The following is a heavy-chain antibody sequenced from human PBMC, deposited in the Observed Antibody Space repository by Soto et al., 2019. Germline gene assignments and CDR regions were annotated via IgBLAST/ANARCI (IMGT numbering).Heavy chain of an antibody. V-gene: IGHV1-18*01. CDR2: ISAYNGNT. CDR1: GYTFTSYG. D-gene: IGHD3-22*01. J-gene: IGHJ4*02. Sequence: SVKVSCKASGYTFTSYGISWVRQAPGQGLEWMGWISAYNGNTNYAQKLQGRVTMTTDTSTSTAYMELRSLRSDDTAVYYCARDFHYDSSGYYPADYWGQGTLVTVSS. CDR3: ARDFHYDSSGYYPADY.